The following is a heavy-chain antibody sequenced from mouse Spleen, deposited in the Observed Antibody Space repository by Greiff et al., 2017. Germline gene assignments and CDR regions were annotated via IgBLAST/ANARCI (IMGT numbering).Heavy chain of an antibody. Sequence: EVMLVESGGGLVKPGGSLKLSCAASGFTFSDYGMHWVRQAPEKGLEWVAYISSGSSTIYYADTVKGRFTISRDNAKNTLFLQMTSLRSEDTAMYYCARTHYSNYGFDYWGQGTTLTVSS. CDR3: ARTHYSNYGFDY. CDR1: GFTFSDYG. CDR2: ISSGSSTI. V-gene: IGHV5-17*01. D-gene: IGHD2-5*01. J-gene: IGHJ2*01.